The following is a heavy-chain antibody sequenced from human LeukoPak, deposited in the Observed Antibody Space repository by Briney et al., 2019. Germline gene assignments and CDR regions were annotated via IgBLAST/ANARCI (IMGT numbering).Heavy chain of an antibody. J-gene: IGHJ4*02. CDR3: ARESVAIDY. V-gene: IGHV3-33*08. CDR1: GFTFSSYG. CDR2: IWYDGSNK. D-gene: IGHD6-19*01. Sequence: GRSLRLSCAASGFTFSSYGMHWVRQAPGKGLEWVAAIWYDGSNKYYADSVKGRFTISRDNSKNTLYLQMNSLRAEDTAVYYCARESVAIDYWGQGTLVTVSS.